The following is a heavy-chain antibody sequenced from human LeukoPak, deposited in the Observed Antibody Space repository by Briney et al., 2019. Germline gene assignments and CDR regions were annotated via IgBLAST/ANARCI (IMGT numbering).Heavy chain of an antibody. CDR3: ARTRRGGYSGYDLGGDY. CDR2: ISDVSDTI. CDR1: GFRFHTYS. V-gene: IGHV3-48*04. Sequence: GGSLRLSCAASGFRFHTYSMNWVRQAPGKGLEWVSYISDVSDTIYYADSVKGRFTVSRSNAENSLFLQMNSLRAEDTAVYYCARTRRGGYSGYDLGGDYWGQGTLVTVSS. J-gene: IGHJ4*02. D-gene: IGHD5-12*01.